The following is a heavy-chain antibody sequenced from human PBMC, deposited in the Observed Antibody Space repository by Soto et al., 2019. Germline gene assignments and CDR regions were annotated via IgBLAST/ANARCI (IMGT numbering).Heavy chain of an antibody. Sequence: PGGSLRLSCAASGFTFSSYGMHWVRQAPGKGLEWVAVISYDGSNKYYADSVKGRFTISRDNSKNTLYLQMNSLRAEDTAVYYCAKDRLRFYYYYGMDVWGQGTTVTVSS. V-gene: IGHV3-30*18. CDR2: ISYDGSNK. J-gene: IGHJ6*02. CDR1: GFTFSSYG. D-gene: IGHD4-17*01. CDR3: AKDRLRFYYYYGMDV.